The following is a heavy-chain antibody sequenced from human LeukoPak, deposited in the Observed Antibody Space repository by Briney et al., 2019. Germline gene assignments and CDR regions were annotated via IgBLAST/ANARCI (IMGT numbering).Heavy chain of an antibody. J-gene: IGHJ4*02. Sequence: GGSLRLSCAASGFTFSSYGMHWVRQAPGKGLEWVAVISYDGSNKYYADSVKGQFTISRDNSKNTLYLQMNSLRAEDTAVYYCAKVLSVTTPSFDYWGQGTLVTVSS. CDR3: AKVLSVTTPSFDY. D-gene: IGHD4-17*01. CDR1: GFTFSSYG. V-gene: IGHV3-30*18. CDR2: ISYDGSNK.